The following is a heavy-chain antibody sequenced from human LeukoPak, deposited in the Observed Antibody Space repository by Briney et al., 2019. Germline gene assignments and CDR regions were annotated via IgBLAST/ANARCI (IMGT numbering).Heavy chain of an antibody. D-gene: IGHD6-13*01. V-gene: IGHV4-59*01. CDR2: IYYSGST. CDR3: ARTIRSIAAAGEYYYYYYGMDV. Sequence: SETLSLTCAVYGGSFSGYYWSWIRQPPGKGLEWIGYIYYSGSTNYNPSLKSRVTISVDTSKNQFSLKLSSVTAADTAVYYCARTIRSIAAAGEYYYYYYGMDVWGQGTTVTVSS. J-gene: IGHJ6*02. CDR1: GGSFSGYY.